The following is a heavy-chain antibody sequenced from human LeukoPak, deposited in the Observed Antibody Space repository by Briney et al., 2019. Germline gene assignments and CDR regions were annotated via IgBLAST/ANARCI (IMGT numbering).Heavy chain of an antibody. V-gene: IGHV4-61*02. CDR2: IYTSGSR. CDR3: ARDHVGYFDY. Sequence: SETLSLTCTVSGGSISSGSYYWSWIRQPAGKGLEWIGRIYTSGSRNYNPSLKSRVTISVDTSKNQFSLKLSSVTAADTAVYYCARDHVGYFDYWGQGTLVTVSS. CDR1: GGSISSGSYY. J-gene: IGHJ4*02.